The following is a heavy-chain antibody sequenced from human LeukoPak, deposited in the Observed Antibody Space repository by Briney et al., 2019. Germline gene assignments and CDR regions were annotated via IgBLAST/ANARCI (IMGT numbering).Heavy chain of an antibody. CDR2: IHDSGST. V-gene: IGHV4-59*08. J-gene: IGHJ4*02. D-gene: IGHD3-10*01. Sequence: SETLSLTCTVSGGTISSYYWNWIRQPPGKGLEWIGYIHDSGSTKYNPSLKSRVAISVDTSKNQFSLKLSSVTAADTGVYYCARHADSGFGDLAFDYWGQGTLVTVSS. CDR3: ARHADSGFGDLAFDY. CDR1: GGTISSYY.